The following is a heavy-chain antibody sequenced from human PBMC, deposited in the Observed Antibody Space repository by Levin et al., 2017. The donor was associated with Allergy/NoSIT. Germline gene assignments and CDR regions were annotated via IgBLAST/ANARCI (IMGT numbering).Heavy chain of an antibody. CDR3: AKDPLYCSSTSCYGFSYYMDV. V-gene: IGHV3-30*18. J-gene: IGHJ6*03. Sequence: QPGGSLRLSCAASGFTFSSYGMHWVRQAPGKGLEWVAVISYDGSNKYYADSVKGRFTISRDNSKNTLYLQMNSLRAEDTAVYYCAKDPLYCSSTSCYGFSYYMDVWGKGTTVTVSS. D-gene: IGHD2-2*01. CDR1: GFTFSSYG. CDR2: ISYDGSNK.